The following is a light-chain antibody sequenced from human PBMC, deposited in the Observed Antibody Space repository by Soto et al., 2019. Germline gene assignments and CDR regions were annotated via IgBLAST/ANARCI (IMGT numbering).Light chain of an antibody. J-gene: IGKJ1*01. Sequence: EIVLTQSPGTLSLSPVERATLSCRASQSVSSYFLSWYRQKPGQAPRLLIYGASSRATGIPDRFSGSGSGTDFNLTISRLEPADFAVYYCQVYGRATWTFGQGTKV. CDR3: QVYGRATWT. CDR2: GAS. V-gene: IGKV3-20*01. CDR1: QSVSSYF.